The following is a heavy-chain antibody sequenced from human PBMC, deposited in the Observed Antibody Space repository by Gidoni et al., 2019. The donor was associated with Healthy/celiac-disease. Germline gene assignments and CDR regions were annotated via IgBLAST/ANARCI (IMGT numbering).Heavy chain of an antibody. Sequence: QVQLQQWGAGLLKPSETLSLTCAVYGGSFSGYYWSWIRQPPGKGLEWIGEINHSGSTNYNPSLKSRVTISVDTSKNQFSLKLSSVTAADTAVYYCARGPRGGGSGSYLDYWGQGTLVTVSS. V-gene: IGHV4-34*01. J-gene: IGHJ4*02. CDR2: INHSGST. D-gene: IGHD1-26*01. CDR3: ARGPRGGGSGSYLDY. CDR1: GGSFSGYY.